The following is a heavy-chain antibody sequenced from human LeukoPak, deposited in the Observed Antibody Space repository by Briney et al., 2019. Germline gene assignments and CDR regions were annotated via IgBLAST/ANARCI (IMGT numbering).Heavy chain of an antibody. Sequence: SETLSLTCTVSGGSISSYYWSWIRQPPGKGLEWIGYIYYSGSTNYNPSLKSRVTISVDTSKNQFSLKLSSVTAADTAVYYCAREGRDFWSGYRYYFDYWGQGTLVTVSS. CDR3: AREGRDFWSGYRYYFDY. J-gene: IGHJ4*02. D-gene: IGHD3-3*01. CDR1: GGSISSYY. V-gene: IGHV4-59*01. CDR2: IYYSGST.